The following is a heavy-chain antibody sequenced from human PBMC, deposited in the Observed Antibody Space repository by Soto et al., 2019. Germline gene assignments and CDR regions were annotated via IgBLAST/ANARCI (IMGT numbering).Heavy chain of an antibody. CDR3: ARAYAGDYFDY. CDR2: ISYDGSNK. CDR1: GFTFSSYA. V-gene: IGHV3-30-3*01. J-gene: IGHJ4*02. D-gene: IGHD3-16*01. Sequence: QVQLVESGGGVVQPGRSLRLSCAASGFTFSSYAMHWVRQAPGKGLEWVAVISYDGSNKYYADSVKGRFTISRDNSKNTLYLQMISVRAEDTAVYYCARAYAGDYFDYWGQGTLVTVSS.